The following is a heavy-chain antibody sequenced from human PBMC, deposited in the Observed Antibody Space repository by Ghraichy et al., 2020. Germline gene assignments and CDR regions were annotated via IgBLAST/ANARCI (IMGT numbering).Heavy chain of an antibody. CDR3: AKGGVEVVGTTIYYYYMDV. CDR1: GFTFSSYA. V-gene: IGHV3-23*01. J-gene: IGHJ6*03. CDR2: ISGSGGST. Sequence: GGSLRLSCAASGFTFSSYAMSWVRQAPGKGLEWVSGISGSGGSTYYADSVKGRFTISRDNSKNTLYLQMNSLRAEDTAVYYCAKGGVEVVGTTIYYYYMDVWGKGTTVTVSS. D-gene: IGHD3-22*01.